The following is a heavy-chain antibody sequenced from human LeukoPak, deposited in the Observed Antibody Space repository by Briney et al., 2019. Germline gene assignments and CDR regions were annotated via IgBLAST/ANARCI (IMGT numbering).Heavy chain of an antibody. CDR1: GYTFTSYG. V-gene: IGHV1-18*01. CDR3: ARVLGYNWNSADAFDI. D-gene: IGHD1-7*01. J-gene: IGHJ3*02. CDR2: ISAYNGNT. Sequence: ASVKVSCKASGYTFTSYGTSWVRQAPGQGLEWMGWISAYNGNTNYAQKLQGRVTMTTDTSTSTAYMELSRLRSDDTAVYYCARVLGYNWNSADAFDIWGQGTMVTVSS.